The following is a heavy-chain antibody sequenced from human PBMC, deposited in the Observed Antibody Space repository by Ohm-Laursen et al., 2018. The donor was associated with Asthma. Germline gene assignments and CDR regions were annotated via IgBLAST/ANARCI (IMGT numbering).Heavy chain of an antibody. D-gene: IGHD3-22*01. CDR3: ARDGMVVITTSYYYYGMDV. CDR1: GYTFTSYG. CDR2: ISAYNGNT. Sequence: ASVKVSCKASGYTFTSYGISWVRQAPGQGLEWMGWISAYNGNTNYAQKLQGRVTMTTDTSTSTAYMELRSLRSDDTAVYYCARDGMVVITTSYYYYGMDVWGQGTTVTVSS. V-gene: IGHV1-18*04. J-gene: IGHJ6*02.